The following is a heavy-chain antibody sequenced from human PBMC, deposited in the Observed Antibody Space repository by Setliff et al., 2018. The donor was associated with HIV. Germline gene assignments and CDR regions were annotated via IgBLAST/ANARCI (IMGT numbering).Heavy chain of an antibody. CDR3: ARVYTGSGGFPFDY. J-gene: IGHJ4*02. D-gene: IGHD3-10*01. CDR2: IYTSGST. V-gene: IGHV4-61*09. Sequence: PSETLSLTCTVSGGSISSGSYYWSWIRQPAGKGLEWIGHIYTSGSTNYNPSLKSRVTISVDTSKNQFSLKLSSVTAADTAVYYCARVYTGSGGFPFDYWGQGTLVTVSS. CDR1: GGSISSGSYY.